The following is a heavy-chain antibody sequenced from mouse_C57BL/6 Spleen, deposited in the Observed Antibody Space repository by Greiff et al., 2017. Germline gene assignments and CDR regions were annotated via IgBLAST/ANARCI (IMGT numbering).Heavy chain of an antibody. CDR2: IYPGDGDT. CDR1: CYAFSSSW. D-gene: IGHD1-1*01. Sequence: VKLVESGPELVKPGASVKISCKASCYAFSSSWMNWVKQRPGKGLEWIGRIYPGDGDTNYNGKFKGKATLTADKSSSTAYMQLSSLTSEDSAVYFCARSTVVASYYAMDYWGQGTSVTVSS. V-gene: IGHV1-82*01. J-gene: IGHJ4*01. CDR3: ARSTVVASYYAMDY.